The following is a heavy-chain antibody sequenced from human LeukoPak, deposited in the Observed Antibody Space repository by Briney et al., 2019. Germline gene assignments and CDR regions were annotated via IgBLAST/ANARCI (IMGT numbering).Heavy chain of an antibody. CDR3: ARRNTPVVAGLDY. D-gene: IGHD5-18*01. CDR2: MNPNSGNT. J-gene: IGHJ4*02. V-gene: IGHV1-8*01. CDR1: GYTFTSHD. Sequence: ASVKVSCKASGYTFTSHDINWVRQATGQGLEWMGWMNPNSGNTGYAQKFQGRVTMTRNTSISTAYMELSSLRSEDTAVYYCARRNTPVVAGLDYWGQGTLVTVSS.